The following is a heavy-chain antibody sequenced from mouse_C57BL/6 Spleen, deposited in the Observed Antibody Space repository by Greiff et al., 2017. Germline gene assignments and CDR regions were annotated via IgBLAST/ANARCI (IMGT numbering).Heavy chain of an antibody. D-gene: IGHD1-1*01. Sequence: EVQLQESGPELVKPGASVKISCKASGYSFTGYYMNWVKQSPEKSLEWIGEINPSTGGTTYNQKFKAKATLTVDKSSSTAYMQLKSLTSEDSAVYYCARSVAGYFDYWGQGTTLTVSS. J-gene: IGHJ2*01. CDR2: INPSTGGT. CDR1: GYSFTGYY. CDR3: ARSVAGYFDY. V-gene: IGHV1-42*01.